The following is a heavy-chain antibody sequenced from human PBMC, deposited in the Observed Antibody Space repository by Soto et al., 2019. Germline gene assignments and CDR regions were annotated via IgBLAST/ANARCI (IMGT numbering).Heavy chain of an antibody. J-gene: IGHJ4*02. CDR3: ARLVVPAANIDY. CDR2: IYYSGST. V-gene: IGHV4-30-4*01. D-gene: IGHD2-2*01. Sequence: PSETLSLTCTVSGGSISSGDYYWSWIRHPPGKGLEWIGYIYYSGSTYYNPSLKSRVTISVDTSKNQFSLKLSSVTAADTAVYYCARLVVPAANIDYWGQGTLVTSPQ. CDR1: GGSISSGDYY.